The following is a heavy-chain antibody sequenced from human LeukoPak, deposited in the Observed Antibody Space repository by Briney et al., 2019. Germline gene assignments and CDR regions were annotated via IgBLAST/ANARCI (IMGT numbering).Heavy chain of an antibody. V-gene: IGHV3-23*01. CDR1: GYSFTSYW. Sequence: GESLKISCKGSGYSFTSYWIGWVRQAPGKGLEWVSAITGSGGSTYYADSVKGRFTISRDNSKNTLYLQMNSLTTEDTAVYYCAKDRASSWWYFDPWGRGTLVTVSS. CDR2: ITGSGGST. D-gene: IGHD1-26*01. CDR3: AKDRASSWWYFDP. J-gene: IGHJ2*01.